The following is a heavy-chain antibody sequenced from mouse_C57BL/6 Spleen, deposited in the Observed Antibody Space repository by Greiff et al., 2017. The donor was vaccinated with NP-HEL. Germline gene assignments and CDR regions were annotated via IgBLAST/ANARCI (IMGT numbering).Heavy chain of an antibody. V-gene: IGHV1-61*01. CDR1: GYTFTSYW. CDR2: IYPSDSET. D-gene: IGHD4-1*01. J-gene: IGHJ3*01. CDR3: ARLTGTRFAY. Sequence: QVQLQQPGAELVRPGSSVKLSCKASGYTFTSYWMDWVKQRPGQGLEWIGNIYPSDSETHYNQKFKDKATLTVDKSSSTAYMQLSSLTSEDSAVYYCARLTGTRFAYWGQGTLVTVSA.